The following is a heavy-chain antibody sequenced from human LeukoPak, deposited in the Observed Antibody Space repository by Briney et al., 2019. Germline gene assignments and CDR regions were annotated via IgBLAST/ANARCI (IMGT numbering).Heavy chain of an antibody. CDR1: GGSFSGYY. J-gene: IGHJ4*02. Sequence: SSETLSLTCAVYGGSFSGYYWSWIRQPPGKGLVWIGEINHSGSTNYNPSLKSRVTISVDTSKNQFSLKLSSVTAADTAVYYCARRGLYYYGSGSFPRGPYFDYWGQGTLVTVSS. V-gene: IGHV4-34*01. CDR3: ARRGLYYYGSGSFPRGPYFDY. CDR2: INHSGST. D-gene: IGHD3-10*01.